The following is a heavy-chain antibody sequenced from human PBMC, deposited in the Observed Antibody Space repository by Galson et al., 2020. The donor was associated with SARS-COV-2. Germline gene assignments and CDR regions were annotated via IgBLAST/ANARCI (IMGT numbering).Heavy chain of an antibody. V-gene: IGHV3-7*01. CDR2: IKQDGSDI. D-gene: IGHD6-19*01. J-gene: IGHJ4*02. Sequence: GGSLRLSCVGFGLSFRSYWMTWVRQAPGKRLEWVANIKQDGSDIYYVDSVKGRFIISRDNAKSSVYLEMNSLRAEDTAVYYCAGGPGWLVEEWGQGTLVTVSS. CDR1: GLSFRSYW. CDR3: AGGPGWLVEE.